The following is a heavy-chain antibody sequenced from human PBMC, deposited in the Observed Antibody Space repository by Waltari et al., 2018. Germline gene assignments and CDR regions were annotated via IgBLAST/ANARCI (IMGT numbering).Heavy chain of an antibody. CDR3: ARGIAAAAPYYFDY. V-gene: IGHV4-59*01. D-gene: IGHD6-13*01. J-gene: IGHJ4*02. CDR2: IYYSGST. CDR1: GGSISSYY. Sequence: QVQLQESDPGLVKPSETLSLTCTVSGGSISSYYWSWIRQPPGKGLEWIGYIYYSGSTNYNPSLKSRVTISVDTSKNQFSLKLSSVTAADTAVYYCARGIAAAAPYYFDYWGQGTLVTVSS.